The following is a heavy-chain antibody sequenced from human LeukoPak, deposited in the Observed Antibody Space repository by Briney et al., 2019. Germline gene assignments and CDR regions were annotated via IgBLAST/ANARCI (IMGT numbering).Heavy chain of an antibody. V-gene: IGHV3-30*19. CDR3: VRTIYYYESTSYFSDAFDV. Sequence: GGSLRLSCAASGFTFSDSGMQWVRQAPGKELEWVAFIQYDGRDKNHADSVKGRVAISRDNSKTTLYLQMNSLRAEDTAVYYCVRTIYYYESTSYFSDAFDVWGQGTMVTVSS. CDR2: IQYDGRDK. D-gene: IGHD3-22*01. CDR1: GFTFSDSG. J-gene: IGHJ3*01.